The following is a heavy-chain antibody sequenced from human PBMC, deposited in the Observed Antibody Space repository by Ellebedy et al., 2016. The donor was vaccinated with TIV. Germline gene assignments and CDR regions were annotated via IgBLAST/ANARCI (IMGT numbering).Heavy chain of an antibody. CDR1: GGSISSSY. J-gene: IGHJ4*02. Sequence: MPSETLSLTCTVSGGSISSSYWSWIRQHPGKGLEWIGYIYYSGSTYYNPSLKSRVTISVDTSKNQFSLKLSSVTAADTAVYYCATDRGGATAPFDYWGQGTLVTVSS. CDR2: IYYSGST. CDR3: ATDRGGATAPFDY. D-gene: IGHD1-26*01. V-gene: IGHV4-59*06.